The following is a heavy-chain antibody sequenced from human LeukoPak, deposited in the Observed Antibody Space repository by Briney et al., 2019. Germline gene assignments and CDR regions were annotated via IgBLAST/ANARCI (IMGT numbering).Heavy chain of an antibody. D-gene: IGHD3-3*01. J-gene: IGHJ6*02. Sequence: GRSLRLSCAASGFTFSSYAMHWVRQAPGKGLEWVAVISYDGSNKYYADSVKGRFTISRDNSKNTLYLQMNSLRAEDTAVYYYARESYDFWSGYYAPNYYYYGMDVWGQGTTVTVSS. CDR1: GFTFSSYA. V-gene: IGHV3-30-3*01. CDR3: ARESYDFWSGYYAPNYYYYGMDV. CDR2: ISYDGSNK.